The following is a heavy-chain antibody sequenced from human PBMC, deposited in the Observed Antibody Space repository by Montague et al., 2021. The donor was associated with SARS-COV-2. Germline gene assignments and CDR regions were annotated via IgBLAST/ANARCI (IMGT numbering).Heavy chain of an antibody. V-gene: IGHV4-30-2*06. J-gene: IGHJ3*01. CDR3: ARAASPRGAFDV. Sequence: TLFLTCAVSGGSINSGGYSWSWIRQSPGKGLEWIGYTLHSGSTYYNPSLWSRVTISVDRSKSQFSLNLTSMTAADTAVYFCARAASPRGAFDVWGQGTVVTVSS. D-gene: IGHD3-10*01. CDR1: GGSINSGGYS. CDR2: TLHSGST.